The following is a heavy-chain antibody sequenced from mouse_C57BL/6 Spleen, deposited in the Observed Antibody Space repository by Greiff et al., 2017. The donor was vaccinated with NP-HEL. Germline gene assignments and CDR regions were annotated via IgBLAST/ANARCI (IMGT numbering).Heavy chain of an antibody. D-gene: IGHD1-1*02. J-gene: IGHJ2*01. CDR3: ARNGGYFDY. Sequence: DVMLVESGGDLVKPGGSLKLSCAASGFTFSSYGMSWVRQTPDKRLEWVATISSGGSYTYYPDSVKGRFTISRDNAKNTLYLQMSSLKSEDTAMYYCARNGGYFDYWGQGTTLTVSS. CDR2: ISSGGSYT. CDR1: GFTFSSYG. V-gene: IGHV5-6*02.